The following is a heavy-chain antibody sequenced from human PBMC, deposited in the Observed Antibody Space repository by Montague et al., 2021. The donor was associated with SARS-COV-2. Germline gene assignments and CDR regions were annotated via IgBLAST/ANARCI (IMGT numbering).Heavy chain of an antibody. V-gene: IGHV2-70*11. CDR3: ALETPMVTFLA. CDR2: IDWXDDK. Sequence: PALVKATQTLTPTCTFSGFSLSTSGMCVGWIRQPPGKALEWLARIDWXDDKYYSTSLKTRLTISKDTSKNQVVLTMTNMDPVDTATYYCALETPMVTFLAWGQGTLVTVSS. CDR1: GFSLSTSGMC. J-gene: IGHJ5*02. D-gene: IGHD5-18*01.